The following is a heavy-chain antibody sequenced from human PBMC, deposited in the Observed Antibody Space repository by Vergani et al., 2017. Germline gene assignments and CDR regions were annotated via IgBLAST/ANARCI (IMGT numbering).Heavy chain of an antibody. Sequence: QVQLQQWGAGLLKPSETLSLTCAVYGGSFSGYYWSWIRQPPGKGLEWIGEINHSGSTNYNPSRKGRVTISVDTSKNQFSLKLCAVTAADTAVYYCARFYGGNSFNWFDPWGQGTLVTVSS. CDR3: ARFYGGNSFNWFDP. CDR1: GGSFSGYY. J-gene: IGHJ5*02. CDR2: INHSGST. D-gene: IGHD4-23*01. V-gene: IGHV4-34*01.